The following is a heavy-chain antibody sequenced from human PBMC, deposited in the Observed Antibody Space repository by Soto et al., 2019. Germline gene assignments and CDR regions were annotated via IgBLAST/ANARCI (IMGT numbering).Heavy chain of an antibody. D-gene: IGHD6-13*01. CDR1: GFTFSSYG. Sequence: QVQLVESGGGVVQPGRSLRLSCAASGFTFSSYGMHWVRQAPGKGLEWVAVIWYDGSNKYYADSVNGRFTISRDNSKNTLYLQMNGLRPEDTAVYYCATNQQLTAYYFDYWGQGTLVTVSS. CDR2: IWYDGSNK. V-gene: IGHV3-33*01. J-gene: IGHJ4*02. CDR3: ATNQQLTAYYFDY.